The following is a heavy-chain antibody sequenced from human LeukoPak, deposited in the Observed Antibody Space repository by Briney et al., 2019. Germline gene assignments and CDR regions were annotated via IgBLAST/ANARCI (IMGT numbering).Heavy chain of an antibody. CDR3: ARGNGLWPVYYYMDV. Sequence: GGSLRLSCAASGFTFSSYAMHWVRQAPGKGLEWVAVISYDGSNKYYADSVKGRFTISRDNCKNTLYLQMNSLRAEDTAVYYCARGNGLWPVYYYMDVWGKGTTVTVSS. V-gene: IGHV3-30*04. CDR2: ISYDGSNK. J-gene: IGHJ6*03. CDR1: GFTFSSYA. D-gene: IGHD2-8*01.